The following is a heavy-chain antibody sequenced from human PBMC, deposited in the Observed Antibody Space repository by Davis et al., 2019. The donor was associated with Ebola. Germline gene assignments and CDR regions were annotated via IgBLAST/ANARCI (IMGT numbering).Heavy chain of an antibody. Sequence: SVKVSCKASGGTFSSYAISWVRQAPGQGLEWMGGIIPIFGTANYAQKFQGRVTITADESTSTAYMELRSLGSDDTAVYYCARALATVGATFYYYYMDVWGKGTTVTVSS. CDR3: ARALATVGATFYYYYMDV. CDR2: IIPIFGTA. CDR1: GGTFSSYA. D-gene: IGHD1-26*01. J-gene: IGHJ6*03. V-gene: IGHV1-69*13.